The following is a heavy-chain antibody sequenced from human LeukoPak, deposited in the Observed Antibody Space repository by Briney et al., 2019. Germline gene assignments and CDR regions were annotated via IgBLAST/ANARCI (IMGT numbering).Heavy chain of an antibody. CDR2: IYYSGST. V-gene: IGHV4-59*08. CDR3: ARHDYGDYHWFDP. J-gene: IGHJ5*02. Sequence: SETLSLTCTVSGGSISSYYWSWIRQPPGKGLEWIGYIYYSGSTNYNPSLKSRVTISVDTSKNQFSLKLSSVTAADTAVYYCARHDYGDYHWFDPWGQGTLVTASS. D-gene: IGHD4-17*01. CDR1: GGSISSYY.